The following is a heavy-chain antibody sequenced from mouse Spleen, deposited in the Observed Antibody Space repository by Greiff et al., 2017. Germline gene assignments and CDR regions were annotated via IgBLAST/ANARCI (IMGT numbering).Heavy chain of an antibody. CDR3: AKYGNYDAMDY. CDR2: IWRGGST. J-gene: IGHJ4*01. D-gene: IGHD2-1*01. CDR1: GFSLTSYG. V-gene: IGHV2-5-1*01. Sequence: VKLMESGPSLVQPSQSLSITCTVSGFSLTSYGVHWVRQSPGKGLEWLGVIWRGGSTDYNAAFMSRLSITKDNSKSQVFFKMNSLQADDTAIYYCAKYGNYDAMDYWGQGTSVTVSS.